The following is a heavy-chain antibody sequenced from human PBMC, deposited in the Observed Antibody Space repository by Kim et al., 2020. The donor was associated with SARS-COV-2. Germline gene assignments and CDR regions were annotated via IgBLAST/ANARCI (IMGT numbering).Heavy chain of an antibody. CDR3: AAGIAVAGTPDIYYYDYGMDV. V-gene: IGHV1-24*01. Sequence: ASVKVSCKVSGYTLTELSMHWVRQAPGKGLEWMGGFDPEDGETIYAQKFQGRVTMTEDTSTDTAYMELSSLRSEDTAVYYCAAGIAVAGTPDIYYYDYGMDVWGQGTTVTVSS. D-gene: IGHD6-19*01. CDR2: FDPEDGET. J-gene: IGHJ6*02. CDR1: GYTLTELS.